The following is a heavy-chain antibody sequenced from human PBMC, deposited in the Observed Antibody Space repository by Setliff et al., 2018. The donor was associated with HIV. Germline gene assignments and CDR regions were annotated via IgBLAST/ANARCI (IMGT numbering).Heavy chain of an antibody. CDR1: GFTFSRSD. Sequence: SGGSLRLSCAASGFTFSRSDMSWVRQAPGKGLEWVSYVSTGSDATYYADSVKGRFTISRDNPKNSLYLQMNSLRVEDTAVYYCARTSIVVAGNDYWGQGTLVTVSS. CDR3: ARTSIVVAGNDY. V-gene: IGHV3-48*04. D-gene: IGHD6-19*01. CDR2: VSTGSDAT. J-gene: IGHJ4*02.